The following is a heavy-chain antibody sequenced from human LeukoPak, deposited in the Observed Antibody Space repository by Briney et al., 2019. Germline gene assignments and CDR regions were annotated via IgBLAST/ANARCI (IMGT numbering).Heavy chain of an antibody. D-gene: IGHD3-22*01. Sequence: ASVKVSCKASGGTFSSYAISWVRQAPGQGLEWMGGIIPIFGTANYAQKFQGRVTITADKSTSTAYMELSSLRSEDTAVYYCARGDYYDSSGYVDYWGQGTLVTVSS. CDR1: GGTFSSYA. J-gene: IGHJ4*02. V-gene: IGHV1-69*06. CDR2: IIPIFGTA. CDR3: ARGDYYDSSGYVDY.